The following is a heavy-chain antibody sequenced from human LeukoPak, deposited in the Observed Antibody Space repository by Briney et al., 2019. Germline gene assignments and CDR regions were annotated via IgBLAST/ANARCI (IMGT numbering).Heavy chain of an antibody. CDR1: GFTFTDYW. D-gene: IGHD5-18*01. CDR3: ATSKDTAGGPY. Sequence: GGSLRLSCAASGFTFTDYWMTWVRQAPGQGPEWMANIRQDGGATYYGGSVKGRFTISRDNAKSSLFLQMDSLRAEDTAVYYCATSKDTAGGPYWGRGTLVTVSS. CDR2: IRQDGGAT. J-gene: IGHJ4*02. V-gene: IGHV3-7*01.